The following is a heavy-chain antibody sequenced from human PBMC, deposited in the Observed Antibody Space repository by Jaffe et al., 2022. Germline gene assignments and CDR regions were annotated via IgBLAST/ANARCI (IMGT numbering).Heavy chain of an antibody. D-gene: IGHD3-10*01. Sequence: EVQLVETGGGLIQPGGSLRLSCAASGFTVSSNYMSWVRQAPGKGLEWVSVIYSGGSTYYADSVKGRFTISRDNSKNTLYLQMNSLRAEDTAVYYCARVGSHDYYGSGSYTFGGAFDIWGQGTMVTVSS. CDR1: GFTVSSNY. CDR2: IYSGGST. CDR3: ARVGSHDYYGSGSYTFGGAFDI. J-gene: IGHJ3*02. V-gene: IGHV3-53*02.